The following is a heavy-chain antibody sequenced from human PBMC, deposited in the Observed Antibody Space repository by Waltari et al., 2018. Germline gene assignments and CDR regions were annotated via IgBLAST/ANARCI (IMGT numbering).Heavy chain of an antibody. J-gene: IGHJ4*02. D-gene: IGHD3-3*01. CDR2: INPNSGGT. CDR3: VRVIADFWSGYYTDY. CDR1: GYTFTGYY. Sequence: QVQLVQSGAEVKKPGASVKVSCKASGYTFTGYYMHWVRQAPGQGLEWMGWINPNSGGTNYAQKFQGRVTMTRDTSISTAYMELSRLRSDDTAVYYCVRVIADFWSGYYTDYWGQGTLVTVSS. V-gene: IGHV1-2*02.